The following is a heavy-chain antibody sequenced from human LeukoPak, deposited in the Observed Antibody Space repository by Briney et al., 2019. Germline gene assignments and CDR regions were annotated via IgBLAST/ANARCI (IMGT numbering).Heavy chain of an antibody. J-gene: IGHJ4*02. V-gene: IGHV3-23*01. CDR1: GFTFSSYA. D-gene: IGHD2-2*01. Sequence: GGSLRLSCAASGFTFSSYARSWVRQAPGKGLDWVSAISGSGGSTYYAASVKGRFTISRDNSKNTLYLQMHSLRAEDTAVYYCAKGGFCSSASCWNYWGQGTLVTVSS. CDR2: ISGSGGST. CDR3: AKGGFCSSASCWNY.